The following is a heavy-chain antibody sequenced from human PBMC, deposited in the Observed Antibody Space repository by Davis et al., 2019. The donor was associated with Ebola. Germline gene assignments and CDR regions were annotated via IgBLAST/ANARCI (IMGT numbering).Heavy chain of an antibody. CDR2: IYYSENT. Sequence: MPSETLSLTCTVSGGSISSSDYYWSWIRQHPGKGLEWIGYIYYSENTYYNPSLKRRVTISLDTSKNQFSLKLSSVTAANRAVYYCGRGRGGSHLDYWGQGTLVTVSS. CDR1: GGSISSSDYY. V-gene: IGHV4-31*03. J-gene: IGHJ4*02. CDR3: GRGRGGSHLDY. D-gene: IGHD3-16*01.